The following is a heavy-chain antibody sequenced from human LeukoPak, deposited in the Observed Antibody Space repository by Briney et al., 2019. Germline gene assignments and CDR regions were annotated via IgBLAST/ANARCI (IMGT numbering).Heavy chain of an antibody. CDR1: GSTFSSYS. J-gene: IGHJ5*02. CDR2: ISSSSSYI. D-gene: IGHD2-15*01. Sequence: GGSLRLSCAASGSTFSSYSMNWVRQAPGKGLEWVSSISSSSSYIYYADSVKGRFTISRDNAKNSLYLQMNSLRAEDTAVYYCARVGELGYCSGGSCYETFDPWGQGTLVTVSS. CDR3: ARVGELGYCSGGSCYETFDP. V-gene: IGHV3-21*01.